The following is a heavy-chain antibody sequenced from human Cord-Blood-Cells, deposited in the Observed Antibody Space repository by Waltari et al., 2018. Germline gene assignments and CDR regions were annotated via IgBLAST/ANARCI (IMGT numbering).Heavy chain of an antibody. CDR1: GFTFRSSG. Sequence: EVQLVESGGGLVQPGGSLRLSCAASGFTFRSSGMSWVRQAPGKGREWVANIKQDGSEKYYVDSVKGRFTISRDNAKNSLYLQMNSLRAEDTAVYYCARDHMTTVMDYWGQGTLVTVSS. CDR2: IKQDGSEK. J-gene: IGHJ4*02. V-gene: IGHV3-7*01. CDR3: ARDHMTTVMDY. D-gene: IGHD4-17*01.